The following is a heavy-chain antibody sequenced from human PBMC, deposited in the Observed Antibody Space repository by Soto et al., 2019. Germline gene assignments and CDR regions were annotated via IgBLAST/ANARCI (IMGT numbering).Heavy chain of an antibody. CDR3: ARDVRFLEWLPSSAFDI. V-gene: IGHV4-30-4*01. J-gene: IGHJ3*02. D-gene: IGHD3-3*01. CDR1: GGSISSGGYY. Sequence: SETLSLTCTVSGGSISSGGYYWSWIRQPPGKGLEWIGYIYYSGSTYYNPSLKSRVTISVDTSKNQFSLKLSSVTAADTAVYYCARDVRFLEWLPSSAFDIWGQGTMVTVSS. CDR2: IYYSGST.